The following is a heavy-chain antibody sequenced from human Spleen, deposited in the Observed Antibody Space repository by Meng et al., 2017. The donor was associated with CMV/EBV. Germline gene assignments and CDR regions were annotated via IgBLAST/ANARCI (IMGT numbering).Heavy chain of an antibody. J-gene: IGHJ4*02. V-gene: IGHV3-30-3*01. D-gene: IGHD6-19*01. CDR1: GFTFSSYA. CDR3: ARDDDIAVAGIDY. Sequence: GESLKISCAASGFTFSSYAMHWVRQAPGKGLEWVAVISYDGGNKYHADSVKGRFTISRDNSKNTLYLQMNSLRAEDTAVYYCARDDDIAVAGIDYWGQGTLVTVSS. CDR2: ISYDGGNK.